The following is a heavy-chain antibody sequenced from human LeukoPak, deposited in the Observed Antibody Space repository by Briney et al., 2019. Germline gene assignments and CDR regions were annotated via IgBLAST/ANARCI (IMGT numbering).Heavy chain of an antibody. CDR2: INPNSGGT. J-gene: IGHJ4*02. D-gene: IGHD3-10*01. CDR1: GYTFTSYD. V-gene: IGHV1-2*04. CDR3: AREILTYYYGSGSSPLGY. Sequence: ASVKVSCKASGYTFTSYDINWVRQATGQGLEWMGWINPNSGGTNYAQKFQGWVTMTGDTSISTAYMELSRLRSDDTAVYYCAREILTYYYGSGSSPLGYWGQGTLVTVSS.